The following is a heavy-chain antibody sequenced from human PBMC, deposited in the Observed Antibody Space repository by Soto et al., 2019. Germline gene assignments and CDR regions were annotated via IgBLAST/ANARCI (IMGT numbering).Heavy chain of an antibody. D-gene: IGHD3-22*01. V-gene: IGHV3-15*07. CDR1: GFTFSNAW. J-gene: IGHJ6*02. CDR3: TTAINTYYYDSSGYFYYYYGMDV. Sequence: GGSLRLSCAASGFTFSNAWMNWVRQAPGKGLEWVGRIKSKTDGGTTDYAAPVKGRFTISRDDSKNTLYLQMNSLKTEDTAVYYCTTAINTYYYDSSGYFYYYYGMDVWGQGTTVTVSS. CDR2: IKSKTDGGTT.